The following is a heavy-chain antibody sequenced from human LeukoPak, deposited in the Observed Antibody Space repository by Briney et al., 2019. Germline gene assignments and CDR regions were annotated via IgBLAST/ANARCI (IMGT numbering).Heavy chain of an antibody. CDR1: GFTFSSYS. CDR2: ISGSGGTT. Sequence: GGSLRLSCAASGFTFSSYSMIWVRQAPGKGLEWVSTISGSGGTTYYADSVKGRFTISRDNAKNSHFLQMSSLRVDDTALYYCARGFRNGPFDCWGQGTLVTVSS. CDR3: ARGFRNGPFDC. V-gene: IGHV3-23*01. J-gene: IGHJ4*02. D-gene: IGHD2-8*01.